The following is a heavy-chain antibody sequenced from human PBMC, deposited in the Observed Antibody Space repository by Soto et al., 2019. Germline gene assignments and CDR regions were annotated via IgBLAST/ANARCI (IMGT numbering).Heavy chain of an antibody. Sequence: GGSLRLSCAASGFTFSSYGMHWVRQAPGKGLEWVAVISYDGSNKYYADSVKGRFTISRDNSKNTLYLQMNSLRAEDTAVYYCAKEAGLYSSSWYRECDAFDIWGQGTMVTVSS. V-gene: IGHV3-30*18. CDR2: ISYDGSNK. CDR3: AKEAGLYSSSWYRECDAFDI. J-gene: IGHJ3*02. CDR1: GFTFSSYG. D-gene: IGHD6-13*01.